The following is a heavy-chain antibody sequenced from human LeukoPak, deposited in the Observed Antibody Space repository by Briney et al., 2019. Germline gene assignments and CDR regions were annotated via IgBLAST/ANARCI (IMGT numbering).Heavy chain of an antibody. Sequence: QPGGSLRLSCAASGFTFSGSAMHWVRQASGKGLEWVGRIRSKANSYATAYAASVKGRFTISRDDSKNTAYLQMNSLRAEDTAVYYCAKDISQQLAFDYWGQGTLVTVSS. V-gene: IGHV3-73*01. CDR2: IRSKANSYAT. CDR1: GFTFSGSA. D-gene: IGHD6-13*01. CDR3: AKDISQQLAFDY. J-gene: IGHJ4*02.